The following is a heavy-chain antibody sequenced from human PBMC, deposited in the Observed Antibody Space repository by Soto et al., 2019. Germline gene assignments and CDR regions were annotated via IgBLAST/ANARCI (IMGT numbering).Heavy chain of an antibody. CDR1: GFTFSSYA. V-gene: IGHV3-23*01. CDR2: ISGSGGST. CDR3: AKDEDFWSGYVWIY. D-gene: IGHD3-3*01. Sequence: GSLRLSCAASGFTFSSYAMSWVRQAPGKGLEWVSAISGSGGSTYYADSVKGRFTISRDNSKNTLYLQMNSLRTEDTAVYYCAKDEDFWSGYVWIYWGQGILVTVSS. J-gene: IGHJ4*02.